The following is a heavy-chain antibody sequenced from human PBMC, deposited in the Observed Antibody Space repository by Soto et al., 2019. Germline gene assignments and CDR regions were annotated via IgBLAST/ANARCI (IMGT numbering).Heavy chain of an antibody. Sequence: LRLSCAASGFTFSSYSMNWVRQAPGKGLEWVSYISSSSSTIYYADSVKGRFTISRDNAKNSLYLQMNSLRDEDTAAYYCARDYGDYYGSGSYSEYYYYYGMDVWGQGTTVTVS. CDR3: ARDYGDYYGSGSYSEYYYYYGMDV. D-gene: IGHD3-10*01. CDR1: GFTFSSYS. CDR2: ISSSSSTI. J-gene: IGHJ6*02. V-gene: IGHV3-48*02.